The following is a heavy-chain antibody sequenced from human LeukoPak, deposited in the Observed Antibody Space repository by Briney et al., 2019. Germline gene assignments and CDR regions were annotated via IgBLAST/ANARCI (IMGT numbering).Heavy chain of an antibody. CDR1: GGSFSGYY. J-gene: IGHJ6*02. CDR2: INHSGST. CDR3: ARNPAVAGYYNYYGMDV. Sequence: PSETLSLTCAVYGGSFSGYYWSWIRQPPGKGLEWIGEINHSGSTNYNPSLKSRVTISVDTSKNQFSLKLSSVTAADTAVYYCARNPAVAGYYNYYGMDVWGQGTAVTVSS. V-gene: IGHV4-34*01. D-gene: IGHD6-19*01.